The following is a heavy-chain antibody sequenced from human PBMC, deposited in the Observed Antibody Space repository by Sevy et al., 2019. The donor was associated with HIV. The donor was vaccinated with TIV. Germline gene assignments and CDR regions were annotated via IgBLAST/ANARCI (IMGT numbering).Heavy chain of an antibody. D-gene: IGHD6-13*01. V-gene: IGHV3-30*02. Sequence: GGSLRLSCAASGFTFSSYGMHWVRQAPGKGLEWVAFIRYDGSNKYYADSVKGRFTISRDNSKNTLYLQMNSLRAEDTAVYYCALISGGCSSSSLVDVWGKGTTVTVSS. J-gene: IGHJ6*04. CDR3: ALISGGCSSSSLVDV. CDR1: GFTFSSYG. CDR2: IRYDGSNK.